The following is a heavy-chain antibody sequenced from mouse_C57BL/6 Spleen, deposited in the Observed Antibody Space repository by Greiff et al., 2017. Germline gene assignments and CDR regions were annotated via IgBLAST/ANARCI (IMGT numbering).Heavy chain of an antibody. V-gene: IGHV1-72*01. Sequence: QVQLQQPGAELVKPGASVKLSCKASGYTFTSYWMHWVKQRPGRGLEWIGRIDPNSGGTKYNEKFKSKATLTVDKPSSPAYMQLSSLTSEDSAVYDCATPYNYDDGGFDYWGQGTTLTVSS. CDR2: IDPNSGGT. CDR1: GYTFTSYW. J-gene: IGHJ2*01. D-gene: IGHD2-12*01. CDR3: ATPYNYDDGGFDY.